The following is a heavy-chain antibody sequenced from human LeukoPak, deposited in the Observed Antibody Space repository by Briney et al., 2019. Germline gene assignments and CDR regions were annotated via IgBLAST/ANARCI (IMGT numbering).Heavy chain of an antibody. CDR2: ISSSSSYI. J-gene: IGHJ5*02. V-gene: IGHV3-21*01. CDR1: GFTFSSYS. CDR3: ARDNEAAAGFNWFDP. D-gene: IGHD6-13*01. Sequence: GGSLRLSCAASGFTFSSYSMNWVRQAPGKGLEWVSSISSSSSYIYYADSVKGRFTISRDNAKNSLYLQMNSLRAEDTAVYYCARDNEAAAGFNWFDPWGQGTLVTVSS.